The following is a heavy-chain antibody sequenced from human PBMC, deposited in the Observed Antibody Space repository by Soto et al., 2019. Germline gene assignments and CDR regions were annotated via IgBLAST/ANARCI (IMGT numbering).Heavy chain of an antibody. Sequence: GGSLRLSCAVSGFTFSRYAMGWVRQAPGKGLEWVSVISGSGGNIHYADSVKGRSTISRDNSKNTLYLQMNSLRVEDTAVYNCATQDFRGTTGTTWGQGTLVTVSS. J-gene: IGHJ4*02. D-gene: IGHD1-1*01. CDR2: ISGSGGNI. CDR3: ATQDFRGTTGTT. V-gene: IGHV3-23*01. CDR1: GFTFSRYA.